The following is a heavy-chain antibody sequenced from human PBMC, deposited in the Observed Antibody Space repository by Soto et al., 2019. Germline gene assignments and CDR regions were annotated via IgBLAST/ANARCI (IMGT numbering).Heavy chain of an antibody. D-gene: IGHD4-4*01. CDR1: GVTFSSYA. CDR2: IIPIFGTA. Sequence: GASGKVSCKASGVTFSSYASSGVRQAPGQGLEWMGGIIPIFGTANYAQKVQGRVTITADQSTREAYLELSSLRSGETAVYYRARGKSPVTTPFVYYYGIDVWGQGTTVTVS. V-gene: IGHV1-69*13. J-gene: IGHJ6*02. CDR3: ARGKSPVTTPFVYYYGIDV.